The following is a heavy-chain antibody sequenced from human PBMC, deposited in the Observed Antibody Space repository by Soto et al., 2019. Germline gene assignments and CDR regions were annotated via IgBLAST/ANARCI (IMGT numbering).Heavy chain of an antibody. CDR1: EFTFSDYY. J-gene: IGHJ3*01. V-gene: IGHV3-11*05. D-gene: IGHD2-8*01. Sequence: QVQVVESGGGLVKPGGSLRLSCVASEFTFSDYYMTWIRHAPGKGLEWVSYISGTGTYTNYADSVKGRFTIFRDNAKNSLYLEMNSLRAEDTAVYYCARCFRDLHTLFKRGVVDVWGQGTMVTVSS. CDR3: ARCFRDLHTLFKRGVVDV. CDR2: ISGTGTYT.